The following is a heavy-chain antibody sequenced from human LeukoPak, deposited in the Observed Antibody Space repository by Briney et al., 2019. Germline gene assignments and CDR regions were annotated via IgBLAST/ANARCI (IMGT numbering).Heavy chain of an antibody. J-gene: IGHJ5*02. Sequence: GGSLRLSCAASGFTFDDYAMHWVRQAPGKGLEWVSGISWNSGSIGYADSVKGRFTISRDNAKNSLYLQMNSLRAEDTALYYCAKDKAAYGWRDNWFDPWGQGTLVTVSS. CDR2: ISWNSGSI. CDR1: GFTFDDYA. D-gene: IGHD4-17*01. V-gene: IGHV3-9*01. CDR3: AKDKAAYGWRDNWFDP.